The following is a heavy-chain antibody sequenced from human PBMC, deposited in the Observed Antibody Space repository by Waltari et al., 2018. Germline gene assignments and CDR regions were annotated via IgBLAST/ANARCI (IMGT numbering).Heavy chain of an antibody. Sequence: EVQLVESGGGLVQPGGSLRLSCAASGFTFSSYSMNWVRQAPGKGREWVSYISSSSTIDYADSVKGRFTISRDNSKNTMYRQMNSLRAEDTAMYYCAKDLSSGWRYYFDYWGQGTLVTVSS. V-gene: IGHV3-48*01. CDR2: ISSSSTI. CDR3: AKDLSSGWRYYFDY. J-gene: IGHJ4*02. D-gene: IGHD6-19*01. CDR1: GFTFSSYS.